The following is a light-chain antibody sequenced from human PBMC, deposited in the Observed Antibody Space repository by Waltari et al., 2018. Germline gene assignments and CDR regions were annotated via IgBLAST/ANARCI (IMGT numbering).Light chain of an antibody. CDR2: SAS. CDR3: QQYKNWPQWT. Sequence: EMVMTQSPATLSVSPGERATLSCRASQSVTGNLAWYQQKPGQAPRLLIYSASTRATGVPARFSGSGSGTEFTLTISSLQSEDFVVYYCQQYKNWPQWTFGQGTKVDSK. CDR1: QSVTGN. V-gene: IGKV3-15*01. J-gene: IGKJ1*01.